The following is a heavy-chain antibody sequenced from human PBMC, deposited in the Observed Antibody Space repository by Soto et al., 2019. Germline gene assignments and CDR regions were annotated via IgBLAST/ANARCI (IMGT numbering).Heavy chain of an antibody. CDR2: IYAGGTT. CDR3: ARGLNSESMYLSLAAY. J-gene: IGHJ4*02. V-gene: IGHV3-66*01. CDR1: GFTVSRNY. D-gene: IGHD1-7*01. Sequence: EVQLVESGGGLVQPGGSLRLSCAGSGFTVSRNYMTWLRQTPGKGLEWVSVIYAGGTTYYADSVKGRFMISRDISSNTLSLQMDNLRVEDTAVYYCARGLNSESMYLSLAAYWGQGIVVAVSS.